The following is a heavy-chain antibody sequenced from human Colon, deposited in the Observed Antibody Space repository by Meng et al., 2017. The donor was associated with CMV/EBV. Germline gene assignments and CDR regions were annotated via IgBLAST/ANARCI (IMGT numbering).Heavy chain of an antibody. CDR2: IYPGDSNI. Sequence: GGSLRLSCKGSGYRFSSYWIAWVRQMPGKGLEWMGIIYPGDSNIRYSPSFQGQVTISADKSISTAYLQWSSLKASDSAMYYCARHGGYDSSGLYDYWGQGTLVTVSS. CDR3: ARHGGYDSSGLYDY. CDR1: GYRFSSYW. D-gene: IGHD3-22*01. V-gene: IGHV5-51*01. J-gene: IGHJ4*02.